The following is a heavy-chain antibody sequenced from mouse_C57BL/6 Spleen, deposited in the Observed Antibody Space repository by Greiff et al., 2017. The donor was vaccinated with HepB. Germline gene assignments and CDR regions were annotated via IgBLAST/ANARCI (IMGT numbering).Heavy chain of an antibody. J-gene: IGHJ1*03. CDR2: IRNKANNHAT. Sequence: DVMLVESGGGLVQPGGSMKLSCAASGFTFSDAWMDWVRQSPEKGLEWVAEIRNKANNHATYYAESVKGRFTISRDDSKSSVYLQMNSLRAEDTGIYYCTRPFYYDGSSYGYFDVWGTGTTVTVSS. CDR1: GFTFSDAW. V-gene: IGHV6-6*01. D-gene: IGHD1-1*01. CDR3: TRPFYYDGSSYGYFDV.